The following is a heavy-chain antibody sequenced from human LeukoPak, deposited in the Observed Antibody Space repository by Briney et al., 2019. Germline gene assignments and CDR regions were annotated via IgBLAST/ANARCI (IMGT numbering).Heavy chain of an antibody. CDR2: INTDGSST. J-gene: IGHJ4*02. V-gene: IGHV3-74*01. Sequence: PGGSLRLSCAVSGFTFSNYWMHWVRQAPGKGLVWVSRINTDGSSTRYADSVKGRFTISRDNAKNTLYLQMNSLRAEDTAVYYCARVGYYYDSSGYSFDYWGQGTLVTVSS. CDR3: ARVGYYYDSSGYSFDY. D-gene: IGHD3-22*01. CDR1: GFTFSNYW.